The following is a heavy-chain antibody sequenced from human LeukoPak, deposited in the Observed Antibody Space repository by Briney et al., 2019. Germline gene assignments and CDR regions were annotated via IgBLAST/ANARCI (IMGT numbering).Heavy chain of an antibody. CDR2: IYYSGST. J-gene: IGHJ4*02. V-gene: IGHV4-31*03. D-gene: IGHD7-27*01. CDR3: ASERVERNWGESY. Sequence: PSETLSLTCTVSGGSISSGGYYWSWIRQHPGKGLEWIGYIYYSGSTYYNPSLKSRVTISVDTSKNQFSLKLSSVTAADTAVYYCASERVERNWGESYWGQGTLVTVSS. CDR1: GGSISSGGYY.